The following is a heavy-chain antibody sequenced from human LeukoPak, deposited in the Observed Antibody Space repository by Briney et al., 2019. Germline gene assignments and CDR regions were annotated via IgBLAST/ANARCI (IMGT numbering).Heavy chain of an antibody. CDR3: ANDGSWRDYGSGSPRFPFDY. D-gene: IGHD3-10*01. CDR2: ISGSGGST. V-gene: IGHV3-23*01. CDR1: GFTFSSYA. Sequence: GGSLRLSCAASGFTFSSYAMSWVRQAPGKGLEWVSAISGSGGSTYYADSVKGRFTISRDNSKNTLYLQMNSLRAEDTAVYYCANDGSWRDYGSGSPRFPFDYWGQGTLVTVSS. J-gene: IGHJ4*02.